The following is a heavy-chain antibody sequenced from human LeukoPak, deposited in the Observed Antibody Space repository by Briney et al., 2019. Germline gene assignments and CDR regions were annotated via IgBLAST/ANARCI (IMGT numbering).Heavy chain of an antibody. CDR1: GFTVSSNY. CDR3: ASRLRTGYSYVAY. D-gene: IGHD5-18*01. CDR2: IYSGGST. V-gene: IGHV3-66*01. Sequence: PGGSLRLSCAASGFTVSSNYMSWVRQAPGKGLEWVSVIYSGGSTYYADSVKGRFTISRDNSKNTLYLQMNSLRAEDTAVYYCASRLRTGYSYVAYWGQGTLVTVSS. J-gene: IGHJ4*02.